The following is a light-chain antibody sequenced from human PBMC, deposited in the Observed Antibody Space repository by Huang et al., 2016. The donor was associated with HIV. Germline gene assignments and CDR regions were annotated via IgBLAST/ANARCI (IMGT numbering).Light chain of an antibody. CDR2: GAS. CDR1: QSVSSN. Sequence: EIVMTQPPATLSVSPGERATLSCRASQSVSSNLAWYQQKRGQAPRLLIYGASTRATGIPARFSGSGSGTEFTLTISSLQSEDFAVYYCQQYNNWPPKTFGQGTKVEIK. J-gene: IGKJ1*01. CDR3: QQYNNWPPKT. V-gene: IGKV3-15*01.